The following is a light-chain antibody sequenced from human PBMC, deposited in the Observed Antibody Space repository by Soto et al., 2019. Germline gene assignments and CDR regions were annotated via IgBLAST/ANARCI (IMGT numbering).Light chain of an antibody. CDR3: QSYDSSLSVFYV. Sequence: QSVLTQPPSVSGAPGQRVTISRTGSSSNIGAGYDVHWYQQPPGTAPKLLIYGNSNRPSGVPDRFSGSKSGTSASLAITGLQAEDEADYYCQSYDSSLSVFYVFGTGTKVTVL. CDR1: SSNIGAGYD. J-gene: IGLJ1*01. CDR2: GNS. V-gene: IGLV1-40*01.